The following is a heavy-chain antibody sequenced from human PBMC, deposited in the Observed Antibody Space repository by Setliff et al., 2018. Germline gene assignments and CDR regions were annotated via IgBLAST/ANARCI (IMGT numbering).Heavy chain of an antibody. CDR3: ARGYDSGGLNY. V-gene: IGHV5-51*01. D-gene: IGHD3-22*01. CDR2: IHPADYDT. Sequence: PGESLKISCKVSGNGFTDLWIAWVRQTPGKGLEWMGIIHPADYDTRYSPSLQGQVTFSADRSISTAPLQWDSLKASDTAMYYCARGYDSGGLNYWGQGTLVTVSS. J-gene: IGHJ4*02. CDR1: GNGFTDLW.